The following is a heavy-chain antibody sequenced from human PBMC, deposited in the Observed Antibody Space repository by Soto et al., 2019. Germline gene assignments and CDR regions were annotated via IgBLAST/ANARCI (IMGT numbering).Heavy chain of an antibody. CDR1: GYTFSDYY. CDR3: ARGTYYGPAYGIDV. V-gene: IGHV1-2*02. J-gene: IGHJ6*02. D-gene: IGHD4-17*01. Sequence: ASVKVSCKASGYTFSDYYIHWVRQAPGQGLEWMGWISPRSGSANFAQRFQGRVSMTRDTSITTAYMELRRLKSDDTAVYYCARGTYYGPAYGIDVWGQGTTVTVSS. CDR2: ISPRSGSA.